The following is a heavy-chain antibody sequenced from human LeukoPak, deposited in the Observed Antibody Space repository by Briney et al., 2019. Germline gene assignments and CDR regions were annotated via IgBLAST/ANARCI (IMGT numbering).Heavy chain of an antibody. CDR2: MYNRGNT. Sequence: KTSETLSLTCAVYGGSFSGYYWSWIRQPPGKGLEWIGHMYNRGNTHYNPSLKSRVTISVDTSKNQFSLTLNSVTAADTAVFYCARRPHNWGFDYWGQGILVTVSS. CDR1: GGSFSGYY. J-gene: IGHJ4*02. V-gene: IGHV4-4*08. D-gene: IGHD7-27*01. CDR3: ARRPHNWGFDY.